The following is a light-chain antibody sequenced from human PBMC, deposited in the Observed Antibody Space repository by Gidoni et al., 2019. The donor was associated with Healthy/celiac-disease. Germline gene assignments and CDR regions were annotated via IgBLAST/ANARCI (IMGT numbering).Light chain of an antibody. J-gene: IGKJ3*01. CDR2: AAS. CDR1: QGISRY. V-gene: IGKV1-9*01. Sequence: DIQLTQSPSFLSASVGDRVTITCRASQGISRYLALYQQKPGTAPKLLIYAASTLQSGVPSRFSGSGSGTEFTLTISSLQPEDFATYYCQQRNSYPSFTFGPGTKVDIK. CDR3: QQRNSYPSFT.